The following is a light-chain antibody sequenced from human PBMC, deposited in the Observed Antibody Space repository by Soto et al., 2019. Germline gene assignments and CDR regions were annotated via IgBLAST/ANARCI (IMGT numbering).Light chain of an antibody. Sequence: QSVLTQPASLSGSPGQSITISCTGTSSDVGNYDLVSWYQQHPGKAPRLMIYEDTKRPSGVTYRFSGSKSGNTASLAISGLQAEDEADYYCCSYAGSSTYVFGTGTKVTVL. CDR3: CSYAGSSTYV. CDR1: SSDVGNYDL. V-gene: IGLV2-23*01. CDR2: EDT. J-gene: IGLJ1*01.